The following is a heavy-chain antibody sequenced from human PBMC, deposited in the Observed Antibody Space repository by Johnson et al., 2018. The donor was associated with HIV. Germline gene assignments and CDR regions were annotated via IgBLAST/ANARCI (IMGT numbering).Heavy chain of an antibody. CDR3: ARYEGNYVAFDI. CDR2: ISYDGSNQ. CDR1: GYTFSHYW. Sequence: VQLVESGGGLVQPGGSLRLSCVASGYTFSHYWMSWVRQGPGKGLEWVAIISYDGSNQYYADSVKGRFTISRDNAKNSLSLQMNSLRAEDTAVYYCARYEGNYVAFDIWGQGTMVTVSS. D-gene: IGHD1-7*01. J-gene: IGHJ3*02. V-gene: IGHV3-7*05.